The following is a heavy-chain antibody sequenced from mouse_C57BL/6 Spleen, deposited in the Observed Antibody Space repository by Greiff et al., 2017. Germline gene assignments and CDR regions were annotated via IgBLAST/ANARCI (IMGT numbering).Heavy chain of an antibody. CDR3: AGGYSSYAMDY. CDR2: ITHSGET. J-gene: IGHJ4*01. D-gene: IGHD2-12*01. CDR1: GFPITSGYY. V-gene: IGHV12-3*01. Sequence: QVQLKESGPGLVKPSQSLFLTCSITGFPITSGYYWIWIRQSPGKPLEWMGYITHSGETFYNPSLQSPISITRETSKNQFFLQLNSVTTEDTAMYYCAGGYSSYAMDYWGQGTSVTVSS.